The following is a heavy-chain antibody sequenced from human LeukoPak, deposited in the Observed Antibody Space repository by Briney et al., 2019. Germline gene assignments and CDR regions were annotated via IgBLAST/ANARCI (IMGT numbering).Heavy chain of an antibody. CDR3: ARDQLAYSGYDTLFDY. V-gene: IGHV3-30*04. D-gene: IGHD5-12*01. CDR1: GFTFNSYA. CDR2: ISYDGSNK. Sequence: GGSLRLSCAASGFTFNSYAIHWVRQAPGKGLEWVAVISYDGSNKYYADSVRGRFTISRDNSKNTLYLQLNSLRPEDTAVYYCARDQLAYSGYDTLFDYWGQGTLVTVSS. J-gene: IGHJ4*02.